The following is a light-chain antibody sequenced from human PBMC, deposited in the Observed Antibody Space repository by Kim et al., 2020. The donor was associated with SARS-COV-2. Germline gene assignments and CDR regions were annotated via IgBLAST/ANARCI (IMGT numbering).Light chain of an antibody. J-gene: IGKJ2*01. CDR1: RGISNF. CDR2: SAS. Sequence: SAPVGDRVTISCRASRGISNFLAWYQQRPGTVPNLLIFSASTLQAGVPSRFSASGSGTDFTLNISSLQPEDVGTYYCQQSTGAPYTFGQGTKLEI. V-gene: IGKV1-27*01. CDR3: QQSTGAPYT.